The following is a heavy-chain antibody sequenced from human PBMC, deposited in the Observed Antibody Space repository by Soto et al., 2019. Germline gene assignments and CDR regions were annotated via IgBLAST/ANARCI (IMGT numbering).Heavy chain of an antibody. CDR3: ARYDFWSGYSYGLDF. CDR2: ISAYNGNT. D-gene: IGHD3-3*01. V-gene: IGHV1-18*01. Sequence: QVQLVQSGAEVKKPGASVKVSCKASGYTFTSYGISWVRQAPGQGLEWMGWISAYNGNTNHAQNLQGRVTMTTDTRTTSAYMGLRGLRSDDTAVYYCARYDFWSGYSYGLDFWGQGTLVTVAS. J-gene: IGHJ4*02. CDR1: GYTFTSYG.